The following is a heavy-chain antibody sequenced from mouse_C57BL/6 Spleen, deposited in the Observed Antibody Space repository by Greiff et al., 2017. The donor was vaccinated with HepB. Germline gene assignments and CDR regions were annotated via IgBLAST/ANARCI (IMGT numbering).Heavy chain of an antibody. CDR3: TRDGGWLLSFDY. Sequence: DVMLVESGEGLVKPGGSLKLSCAASGFTFSSYAMSWVRQTPEKRLEWVAYISSGGDYIYYADTVKGRFTISRDNARNTLYLQMSSLKSEDTAMYYCTRDGGWLLSFDYWGQGTTLTVSS. D-gene: IGHD2-3*01. CDR2: ISSGGDYI. V-gene: IGHV5-9-1*02. J-gene: IGHJ2*01. CDR1: GFTFSSYA.